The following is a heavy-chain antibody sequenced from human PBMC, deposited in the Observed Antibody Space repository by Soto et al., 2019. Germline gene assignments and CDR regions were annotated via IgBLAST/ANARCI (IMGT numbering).Heavy chain of an antibody. CDR2: INHSGST. V-gene: IGHV4-34*01. CDR1: GGSFSGYY. D-gene: IGHD6-13*01. Sequence: PSETLSLTCAVYGGSFSGYYWSWIRQPPGKGLEWIGEINHSGSTNYNPSLKSRVTISVDTSKNQFSLKLSSVTAADTAVYYCARSPSSSWPYYFDYWGQGNLVTVSS. CDR3: ARSPSSSWPYYFDY. J-gene: IGHJ4*02.